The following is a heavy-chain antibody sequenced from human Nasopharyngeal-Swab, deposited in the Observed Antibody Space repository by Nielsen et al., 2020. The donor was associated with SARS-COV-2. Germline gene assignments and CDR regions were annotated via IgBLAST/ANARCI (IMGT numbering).Heavy chain of an antibody. CDR1: GFTFSDYY. CDR3: AREAMGIAVAGTSLGYMDV. D-gene: IGHD6-19*01. J-gene: IGHJ6*03. V-gene: IGHV3-11*06. CDR2: ISSSSSYT. Sequence: GESLKISCAASGFTFSDYYMSWIRQAPGKGLEWVSYISSSSSYTNYADSVKGRFTISRDNAKNSLYLQMNSLRAEDTAVCYCAREAMGIAVAGTSLGYMDVWGKGTTVTVSS.